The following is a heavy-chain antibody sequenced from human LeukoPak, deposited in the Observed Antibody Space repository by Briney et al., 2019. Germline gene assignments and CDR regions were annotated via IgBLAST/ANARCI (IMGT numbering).Heavy chain of an antibody. CDR3: ARDGIVVVPAAIIYYYYGMDV. D-gene: IGHD2-2*02. Sequence: SQTLSLTCALSGDSVSSNSAAWNWIRQSPSRGLEWLGRTYYRSKWYNDYAVSVKSRITINPDTSKNQFSLQLNSVTPEDTAVYYCARDGIVVVPAAIIYYYYGMDVWGQGTTVTVSS. CDR1: GDSVSSNSAA. J-gene: IGHJ6*02. V-gene: IGHV6-1*01. CDR2: TYYRSKWYN.